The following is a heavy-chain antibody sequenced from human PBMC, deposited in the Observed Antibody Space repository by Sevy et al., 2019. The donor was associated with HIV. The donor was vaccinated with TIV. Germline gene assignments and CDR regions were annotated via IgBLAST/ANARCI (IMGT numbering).Heavy chain of an antibody. CDR3: AKGAGQWLGDAFDV. CDR1: GFTFDDYA. D-gene: IGHD6-19*01. V-gene: IGHV3-9*01. Sequence: GGSLRLSCAASGFTFDDYAIHWVRQAPGKGLERVSGLSWNSGTIDYADSVKGRFTISRDNAKKSLYLQMNSLRTEDTALYYCAKGAGQWLGDAFDVWGQGTMVTVSS. CDR2: LSWNSGTI. J-gene: IGHJ3*01.